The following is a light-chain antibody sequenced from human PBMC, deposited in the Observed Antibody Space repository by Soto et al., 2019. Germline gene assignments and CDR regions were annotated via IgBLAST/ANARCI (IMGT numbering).Light chain of an antibody. Sequence: DIQMTQSPYSLSASVGDRITITCHASQDIDNYLNWYQQRPGQAPKLLIYDASYVETGVPSRFSGRASGTTFSFPSSSLQPEDFATEFCQHYDRIPPYTFVPGTRLDLK. CDR1: QDIDNY. CDR2: DAS. CDR3: QHYDRIPPYT. V-gene: IGKV1-33*01. J-gene: IGKJ2*01.